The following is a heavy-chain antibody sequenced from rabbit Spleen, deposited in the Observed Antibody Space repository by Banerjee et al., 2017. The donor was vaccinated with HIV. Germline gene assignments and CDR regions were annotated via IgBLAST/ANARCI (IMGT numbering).Heavy chain of an antibody. V-gene: IGHV1S45*01. CDR3: ARVFSGDHYFNL. CDR1: GFSFSSGYY. Sequence: QEQLVESGGGLVQPEGSLTLTCTASGFSFSSGYYMCWVRQAPGKGLEWIGCIGTGSGNTYYASWAKGRFTISKTSSTTVTLQMTSLTVADTATYFCARVFSGDHYFNLWGQGTLVTVS. D-gene: IGHD2-1*01. J-gene: IGHJ4*01. CDR2: IGTGSGNT.